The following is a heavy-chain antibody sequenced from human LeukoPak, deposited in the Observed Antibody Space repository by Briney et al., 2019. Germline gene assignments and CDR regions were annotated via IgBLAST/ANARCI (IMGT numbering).Heavy chain of an antibody. Sequence: PGGSLRLSCAASGFTFSSYAMSWVHQAPGKGLEWVSAITGTGGSTYYVASVKGRFTVSRDNSKNTLYLQMSSLRAEDTAMYYCAKVRDTRDWYKDAFDIWGQGTRVTVSS. D-gene: IGHD6-19*01. V-gene: IGHV3-23*01. CDR2: ITGTGGST. J-gene: IGHJ3*02. CDR1: GFTFSSYA. CDR3: AKVRDTRDWYKDAFDI.